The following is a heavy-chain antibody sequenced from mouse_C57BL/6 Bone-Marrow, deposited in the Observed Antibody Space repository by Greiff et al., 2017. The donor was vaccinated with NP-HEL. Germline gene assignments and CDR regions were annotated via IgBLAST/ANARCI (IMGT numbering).Heavy chain of an antibody. CDR1: GYTFTSYW. Sequence: QVQLQQPGAELVRPGTSVKLSCKASGYTFTSYWMHWVKQRPGQGLEWIGVIDPSDSYTNYNQKFKGKATLTVDTSSSTAYMQLSSLTSEDSAVYYCARREVVPREDYWGQGTTLTVSS. CDR3: ARREVVPREDY. V-gene: IGHV1-59*01. CDR2: IDPSDSYT. D-gene: IGHD6-2*01. J-gene: IGHJ2*01.